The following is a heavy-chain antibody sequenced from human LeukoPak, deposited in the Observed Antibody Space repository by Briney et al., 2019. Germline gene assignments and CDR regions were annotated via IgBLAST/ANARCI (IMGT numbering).Heavy chain of an antibody. J-gene: IGHJ4*02. CDR3: ARVEVGSSVN. CDR1: GGSISSYY. D-gene: IGHD6-13*01. Sequence: SETLSLTCTVSGGSISSYYWSWIRQPPGKGLEWIGYIYYSGSTNYDPSLRSRVTISVDTSKNQFSLKLSSVTAADTAVYYCARVEVGSSVNWGQGTLVTVSS. V-gene: IGHV4-59*08. CDR2: IYYSGST.